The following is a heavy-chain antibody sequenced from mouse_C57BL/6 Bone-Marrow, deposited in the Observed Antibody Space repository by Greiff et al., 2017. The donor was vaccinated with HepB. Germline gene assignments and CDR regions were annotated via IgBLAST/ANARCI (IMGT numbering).Heavy chain of an antibody. Sequence: EVKLVESGGGLVQPGGSMKLSCAASGFTFSDAWMDWVRQSPEKGLEWVAEIRNKANNHATYYAGSVKGGFTISRDDTKSSVYLQMNSLRAEDTGIYYCTGGTTVVALYYFHYWGQGTTLTVSS. J-gene: IGHJ2*01. CDR1: GFTFSDAW. CDR2: IRNKANNHAT. D-gene: IGHD1-1*01. V-gene: IGHV6-6*01. CDR3: TGGTTVVALYYFHY.